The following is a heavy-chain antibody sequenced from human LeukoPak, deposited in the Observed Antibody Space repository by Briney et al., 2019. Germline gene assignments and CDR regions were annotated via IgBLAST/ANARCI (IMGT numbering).Heavy chain of an antibody. CDR1: EFTFSSYS. Sequence: PGGSLRLSCTASEFTFSSYSMNWVRQAPGKGLEWVSSISSSSSYMYYADSVKGRFTISRDNAKNSLYLQMNSLRAEDTAVYFCARAVAVSVGRYYGMDVWGQGTTVTVSS. CDR3: ARAVAVSVGRYYGMDV. V-gene: IGHV3-21*01. CDR2: ISSSSSYM. D-gene: IGHD4-17*01. J-gene: IGHJ6*02.